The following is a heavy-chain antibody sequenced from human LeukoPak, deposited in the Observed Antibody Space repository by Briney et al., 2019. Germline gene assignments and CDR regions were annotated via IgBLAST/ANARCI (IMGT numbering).Heavy chain of an antibody. D-gene: IGHD3-10*01. V-gene: IGHV4-34*01. CDR2: INHSGST. CDR3: ARGILWFGGSYFDY. Sequence: SETLSLTCAVYGGSFSGYYWSWIRQPPGKGLEWIGEINHSGSTNYNPSLKSRVTISVDTSKNQFSLKLSSVTAADTAVYYCARGILWFGGSYFDYWGQGTLVTVSS. CDR1: GGSFSGYY. J-gene: IGHJ4*02.